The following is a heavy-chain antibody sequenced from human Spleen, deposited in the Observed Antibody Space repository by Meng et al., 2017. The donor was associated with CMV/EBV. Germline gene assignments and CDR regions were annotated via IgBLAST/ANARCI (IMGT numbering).Heavy chain of an antibody. CDR3: ARDPWASDSSGFDY. Sequence: ETLSLTCTVSGGSISSYYWSWVRQSPGKGLEWVSSISGSSVYIYYADSVKGRFTISRDNAKKSVYLQMNRLRVEDTAVYYCARDPWASDSSGFDYWGQGALVTVSS. J-gene: IGHJ4*02. V-gene: IGHV3-21*01. CDR1: GGSISSYY. CDR2: ISGSSVYI. D-gene: IGHD3-22*01.